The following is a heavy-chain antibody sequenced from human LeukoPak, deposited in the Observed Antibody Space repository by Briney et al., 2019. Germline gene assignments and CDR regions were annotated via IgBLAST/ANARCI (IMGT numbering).Heavy chain of an antibody. CDR1: GFTFSSYS. CDR2: ISSSSSYI. J-gene: IGHJ3*02. V-gene: IGHV3-21*01. CDR3: ARDPIEYSSSRGLDAFDI. Sequence: PGESLTLPCAASGFTFSSYSMNWVRQAPGTGREWVSSISSSSSYIYYADSVKGRFTIPRDNAKHSLYLQMNRLRAEDTAVYYCARDPIEYSSSRGLDAFDIWGQGTMVTVSS. D-gene: IGHD6-6*01.